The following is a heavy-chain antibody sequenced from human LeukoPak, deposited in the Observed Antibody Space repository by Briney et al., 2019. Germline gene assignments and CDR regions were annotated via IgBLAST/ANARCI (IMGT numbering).Heavy chain of an antibody. D-gene: IGHD2-21*02. CDR1: GLTLSNAW. V-gene: IGHV3-7*01. CDR2: INQDGSQK. Sequence: PGGSLRLSFAASGLTLSNAWMSWVRKAPGKGLGWVANINQDGSQKYYVDSVKGRFTISRDNAKNSFFLQMSSLRAEDTSVYYCVAGDWGARDSFDLWGRGTMVTVSS. J-gene: IGHJ3*01. CDR3: VAGDWGARDSFDL.